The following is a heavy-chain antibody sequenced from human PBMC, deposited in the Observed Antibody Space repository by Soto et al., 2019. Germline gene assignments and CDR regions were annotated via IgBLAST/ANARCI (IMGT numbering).Heavy chain of an antibody. CDR1: GVTFSNDI. CDR2: IIPLLDIA. D-gene: IGHD5-12*01. Sequence: QVQLVQSGAEVKKPGSSVKVSCKASGVTFSNDIITWVRQAPGQGLEWMGRIIPLLDIANYAQKFQGRVTITADKSTSTAYMELNSLRSEDTAVYYCARDSPIGSTFSGYDAIDYWGQGTLATVSS. CDR3: ARDSPIGSTFSGYDAIDY. V-gene: IGHV1-69*08. J-gene: IGHJ4*02.